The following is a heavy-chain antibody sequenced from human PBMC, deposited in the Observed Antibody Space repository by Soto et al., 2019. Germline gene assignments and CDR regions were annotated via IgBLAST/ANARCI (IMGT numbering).Heavy chain of an antibody. Sequence: GGSLRLSCAASGFTFRNHGMHWVRQAPGKGLEWVAVIWYNGSNKYYADSVKGRFTISRDNSKNTLWLQMDSLRVEDTAVYYCAKVPNSGSYMNGARYFDYWGQGTLVTVSS. CDR1: GFTFRNHG. CDR2: IWYNGSNK. CDR3: AKVPNSGSYMNGARYFDY. V-gene: IGHV3-33*06. D-gene: IGHD1-26*01. J-gene: IGHJ4*02.